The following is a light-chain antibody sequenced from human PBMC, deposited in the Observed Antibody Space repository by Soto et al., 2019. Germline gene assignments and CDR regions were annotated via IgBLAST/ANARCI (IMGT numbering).Light chain of an antibody. Sequence: QSVLTQPRSVSGSPGQSVTISCTGTSSDVGGYNYVSWYQQHPGKAPKLMIYDVSKRPSGVPDRFSGSKSGNTASLIIFVFQAEDEADYYCCSYAGSYPLFGGGTKVTVL. CDR3: CSYAGSYPL. J-gene: IGLJ2*01. CDR1: SSDVGGYNY. CDR2: DVS. V-gene: IGLV2-11*01.